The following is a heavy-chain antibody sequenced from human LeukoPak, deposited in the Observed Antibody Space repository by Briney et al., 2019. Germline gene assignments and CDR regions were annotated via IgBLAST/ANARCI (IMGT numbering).Heavy chain of an antibody. CDR1: DFILSTYA. Sequence: GGSLRLSCTASDFILSTYAMSWVRQAPGKGPEWVASIKKDGSQKYYVDSVKGRFTISRDNAQNSLYLQMSSLRVEDTAIYSCARVGWELLNLHFDPWGQGTLVTVSS. J-gene: IGHJ5*02. CDR3: ARVGWELLNLHFDP. V-gene: IGHV3-7*03. D-gene: IGHD1-26*01. CDR2: IKKDGSQK.